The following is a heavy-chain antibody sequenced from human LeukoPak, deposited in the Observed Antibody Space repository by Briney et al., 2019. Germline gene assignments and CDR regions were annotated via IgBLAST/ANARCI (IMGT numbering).Heavy chain of an antibody. CDR3: ARGRRTVSRYFDY. Sequence: PSGTLSLTCAVYGGSFSGYYWSWIRQPPGKGLEWIGEINHSGSTNYNPSLKSRVTISVDTSKNQFSLKLSSVTAADTAVYYCARGRRTVSRYFDYWGQGTLVTVSS. D-gene: IGHD4-11*01. J-gene: IGHJ4*02. V-gene: IGHV4-34*01. CDR1: GGSFSGYY. CDR2: INHSGST.